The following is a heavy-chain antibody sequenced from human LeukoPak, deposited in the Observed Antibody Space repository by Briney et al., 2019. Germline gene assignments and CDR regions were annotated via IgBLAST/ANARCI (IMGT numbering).Heavy chain of an antibody. CDR2: ISSSSSYI. CDR3: AMQRDMEPFDY. Sequence: GGSLRLSCAASGFTFSSYGMNWVRQAPGQGLEWVSCISSSSSYIYYAESLQGRVTISRDNAKTSLYLKMNSLRAEDTAVYYRAMQRDMEPFDYWGQGTLVTVSS. V-gene: IGHV3-21*01. CDR1: GFTFSSYG. J-gene: IGHJ4*02. D-gene: IGHD1-1*01.